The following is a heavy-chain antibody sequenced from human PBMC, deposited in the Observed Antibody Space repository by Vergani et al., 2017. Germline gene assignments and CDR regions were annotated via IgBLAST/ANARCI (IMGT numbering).Heavy chain of an antibody. CDR1: GFSFGSYG. CDR2: ISNDGGNK. D-gene: IGHD6-19*01. CDR3: AKDHSRWSSGWSNGDY. J-gene: IGHJ4*02. V-gene: IGHV3-30*18. Sequence: QVQLVESGGNVVQSGTSLRLSCAASGFSFGSYGMHWVRQSPGKGLEWVAVISNDGGNKYYADSVKGRFTIYKDNTVDMLSLQMNSLRAEDTAVYYCAKDHSRWSSGWSNGDYWGQGTLVTVSS.